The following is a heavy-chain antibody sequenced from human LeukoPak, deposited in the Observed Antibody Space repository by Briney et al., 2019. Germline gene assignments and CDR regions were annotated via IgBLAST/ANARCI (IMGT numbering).Heavy chain of an antibody. J-gene: IGHJ5*02. CDR2: VYKSGGT. V-gene: IGHV4-59*01. Sequence: SETLSLTCTVSGGSISTYSWNWIRQPPGQGLEWIGYVYKSGGTYNNPSLRSRVAISMDTSNSQFSLRLTSVTAADTAVYYCARDAGGTRFDPWGQGILVTVSS. CDR1: GGSISTYS. CDR3: ARDAGGTRFDP.